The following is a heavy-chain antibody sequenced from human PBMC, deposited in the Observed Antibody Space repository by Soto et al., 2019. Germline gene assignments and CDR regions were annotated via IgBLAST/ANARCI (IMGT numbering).Heavy chain of an antibody. CDR1: GYTFTSYD. J-gene: IGHJ6*02. CDR3: ARRTYNLRFYYYYGMDV. V-gene: IGHV1-8*01. D-gene: IGHD1-20*01. Sequence: QVQLVQSGAEVKKPGASVKVSCKASGYTFTSYDINWVRQATGQGLEWMGWMNPNSGNTGYAQKFQGRVTMTRNTAISTAYMELSSLRSEDTAVYYCARRTYNLRFYYYYGMDVWGQGTTVTVSS. CDR2: MNPNSGNT.